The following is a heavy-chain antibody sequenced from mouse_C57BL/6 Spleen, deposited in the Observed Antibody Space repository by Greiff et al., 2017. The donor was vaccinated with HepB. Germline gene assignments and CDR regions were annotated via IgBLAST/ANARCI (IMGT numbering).Heavy chain of an antibody. V-gene: IGHV1-69*01. Sequence: QVQLQQSGAELVMPGASVKLSCKASGYTFTSYWMHWVKQRPGQGLEWIGEIDPSDSYTNYNQKFKGKSTLTVDKSSSTAYMQLSSLTSEDSAVYYCAKGLLGNYFDYWGQGTTLTVSS. D-gene: IGHD3-1*01. J-gene: IGHJ2*01. CDR2: IDPSDSYT. CDR1: GYTFTSYW. CDR3: AKGLLGNYFDY.